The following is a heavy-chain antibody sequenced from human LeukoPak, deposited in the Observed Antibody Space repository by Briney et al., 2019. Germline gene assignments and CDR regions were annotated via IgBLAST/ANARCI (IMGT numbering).Heavy chain of an antibody. CDR2: IKQDGGEK. J-gene: IGHJ4*02. CDR1: GITFSRYW. Sequence: GGSLRLSCVDSGITFSRYWMSWVRQAPGKGLEWVANIKQDGGEKYYVDSVKGRFTISRDNAKNSLYLQMNSLRVEDTAVYFCAREYGSGTFDWGQGTLVTVSS. V-gene: IGHV3-7*03. CDR3: AREYGSGTFD. D-gene: IGHD2-2*01.